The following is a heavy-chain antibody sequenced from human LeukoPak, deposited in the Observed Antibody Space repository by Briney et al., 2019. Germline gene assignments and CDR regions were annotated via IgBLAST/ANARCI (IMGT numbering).Heavy chain of an antibody. CDR3: AKGGRGFPLGLRFDS. Sequence: SETLSLTCTVSGGSISTYYWSWIRQPPGKGLEWIGYIYYSGSTNYNPSLKSRVTISVDTSKNRFSLNLTSLTAADTAVYYCAKGGRGFPLGLRFDSRGQGTLVSVSS. CDR1: GGSISTYY. J-gene: IGHJ4*02. D-gene: IGHD2-21*01. CDR2: IYYSGST. V-gene: IGHV4-59*01.